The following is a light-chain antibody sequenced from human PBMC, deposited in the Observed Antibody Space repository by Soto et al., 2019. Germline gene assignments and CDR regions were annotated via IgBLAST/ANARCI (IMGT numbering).Light chain of an antibody. Sequence: DIQMTQSPSSLSASVGDRVTITCRASQSITSYLNWYQQKPGKAPQLLIYAASSLQSGVPSRFSGSGSGTDFTPTISSLQPEDFVTYFCQQSYTTPWTFGQGTKVEVK. J-gene: IGKJ1*01. V-gene: IGKV1-39*01. CDR2: AAS. CDR3: QQSYTTPWT. CDR1: QSITSY.